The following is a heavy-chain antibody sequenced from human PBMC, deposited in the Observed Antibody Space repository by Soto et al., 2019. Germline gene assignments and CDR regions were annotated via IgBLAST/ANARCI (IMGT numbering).Heavy chain of an antibody. Sequence: SETLSLTCTVSGGSISSGGYYWSWIRQHPGKGLEWIGYIYYSGSTYYNPSLKSRVTISVDTSKNQFSLKLSSVTAADTAVYYCARGNYYYDSSGYFWFDPWGQGTLVTVSS. V-gene: IGHV4-31*03. J-gene: IGHJ5*02. CDR2: IYYSGST. CDR1: GGSISSGGYY. CDR3: ARGNYYYDSSGYFWFDP. D-gene: IGHD3-22*01.